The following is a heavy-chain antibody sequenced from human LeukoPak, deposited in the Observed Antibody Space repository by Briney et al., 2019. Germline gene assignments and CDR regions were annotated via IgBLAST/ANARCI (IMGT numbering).Heavy chain of an antibody. D-gene: IGHD2-2*01. CDR2: INHSGST. CDR3: ARRPLCNSTSCRRFDY. V-gene: IGHV4-34*01. CDR1: GGSFSGYY. Sequence: PSETLSLTCAVYGGSFSGYYWSWIRQPPGKGLEWIGEINHSGSTNYNPSLKSRVTISVDTSKNQFSLKLTSVTAADTAVNYCARRPLCNSTSCRRFDYWGQGTLVTVSS. J-gene: IGHJ4*02.